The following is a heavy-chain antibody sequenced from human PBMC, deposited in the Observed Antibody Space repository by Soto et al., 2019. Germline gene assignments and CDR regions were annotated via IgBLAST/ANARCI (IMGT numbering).Heavy chain of an antibody. Sequence: SVKVSCKSSGGTFSSYAISCVRQAPGQGLEWMGGIIPIFGTANYAQKFQGRVTITADESTSTAYMELSSLRSEDTAVYYCAGRGGIAAAGTGFDYWGQGTLVTVSS. CDR2: IIPIFGTA. CDR1: GGTFSSYA. V-gene: IGHV1-69*13. J-gene: IGHJ4*02. D-gene: IGHD6-13*01. CDR3: AGRGGIAAAGTGFDY.